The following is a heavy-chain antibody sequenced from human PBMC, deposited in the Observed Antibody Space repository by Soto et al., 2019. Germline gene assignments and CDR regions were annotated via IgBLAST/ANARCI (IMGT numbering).Heavy chain of an antibody. CDR3: ARAFVTIFGVVTLAFDY. CDR2: MNPNSGNT. V-gene: IGHV1-8*01. J-gene: IGHJ4*02. CDR1: GYTFTSYD. D-gene: IGHD3-3*01. Sequence: GASVKVSCKASGYTFTSYDINWVRQATGQGLEWMGWMNPNSGNTSYAQKFQGRVTMTRNTSISTAYMELSSLRSEDTAVYYCARAFVTIFGVVTLAFDYWGQGTLVTVSS.